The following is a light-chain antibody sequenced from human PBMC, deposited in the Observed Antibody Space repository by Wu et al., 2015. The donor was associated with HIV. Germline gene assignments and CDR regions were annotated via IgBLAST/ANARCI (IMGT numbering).Light chain of an antibody. J-gene: IGKJ1*01. CDR3: QQYNNWPPWT. CDR1: QRISND. V-gene: IGKV3-15*01. CDR2: GAS. Sequence: EIVMTQSPATLSVSPGERVTLSCRASQRISNDLAWYQQKPGQAPRLLIFGASTRATGIPARFSGSGSGTDFTLTISSIQSEDLAIYCCQQYNNWPPWTFGQGTKVEI.